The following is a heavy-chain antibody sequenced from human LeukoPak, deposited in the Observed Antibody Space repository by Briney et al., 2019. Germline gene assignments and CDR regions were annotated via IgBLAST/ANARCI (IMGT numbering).Heavy chain of an antibody. J-gene: IGHJ3*02. CDR2: IYTSGST. CDR3: ARHMELRYFDWLTVAFDI. D-gene: IGHD3-9*01. CDR1: GGSISSYY. V-gene: IGHV4-4*07. Sequence: SETLSLTCTVSGGSISSYYWSWIRQPAGKGLEWIGRIYTSGSTNYNPSLKSRVTMSVDTSKNQFSLKLSSVTAADTAVYYCARHMELRYFDWLTVAFDIWGQGTMVTVSS.